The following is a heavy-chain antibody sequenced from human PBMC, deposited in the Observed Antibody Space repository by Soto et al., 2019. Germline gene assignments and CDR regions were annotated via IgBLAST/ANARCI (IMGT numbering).Heavy chain of an antibody. CDR3: ARDHWKQWLGYLDY. CDR2: ISHVGRNK. J-gene: IGHJ4*02. V-gene: IGHV3-30*03. Sequence: QVQLVESGGGVAQLGSPLRLPCEVSGSSFRANGLPWVRQAPGKGLEWVAVISHVGRNKRYGDTVRGRITISRDNSKNTVYLEMNSLTVDDTGIYYCARDHWKQWLGYLDYWGQGALVTVSS. CDR1: GSSFRANG. D-gene: IGHD6-19*01.